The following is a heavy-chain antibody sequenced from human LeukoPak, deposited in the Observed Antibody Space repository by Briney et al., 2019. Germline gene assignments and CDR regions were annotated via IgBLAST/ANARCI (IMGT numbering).Heavy chain of an antibody. V-gene: IGHV3-23*01. CDR2: ISGSGGST. J-gene: IGHJ4*02. CDR1: GFTFSSYA. D-gene: IGHD5-12*01. Sequence: GGSLRLYCAASGFTFSSYAMSWVRQAPGKGLEWVSAISGSGGSTYYADSVKGRFTISRDNSKNTLYLQMNSLRAEDTAVYYCAKGYSGYDYFDYWGQGTLVTVSS. CDR3: AKGYSGYDYFDY.